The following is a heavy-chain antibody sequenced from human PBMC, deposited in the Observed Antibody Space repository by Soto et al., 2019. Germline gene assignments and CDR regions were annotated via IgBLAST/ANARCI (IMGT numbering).Heavy chain of an antibody. V-gene: IGHV4-31*03. CDR3: ARAGRHSSTSPRT. D-gene: IGHD2-2*01. CDR2: IYYSGST. Sequence: SETLSLTCTVSGGSISSGGYYWSWIRQHPGKGLEWIGYIYYSGSTYYNPSLKSRVTISVDTSKNQFSLKLSSVTAAETAVYYCARAGRHSSTSPRTWGQGTLVNVSS. CDR1: GGSISSGGYY. J-gene: IGHJ5*02.